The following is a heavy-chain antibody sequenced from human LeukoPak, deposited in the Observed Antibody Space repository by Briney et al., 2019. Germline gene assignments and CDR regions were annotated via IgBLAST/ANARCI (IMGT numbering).Heavy chain of an antibody. CDR2: IDIDGNT. CDR1: GFTFSHSY. V-gene: IGHV3-74*01. J-gene: IGHJ4*02. Sequence: GGSLRLSCAASGFTFSHSYIHWVRQAPGKGLVWVSRIDIDGNTIYADPVKGRFTISRDNAKSTLYLEMNSLRAEDTAVYYCARDMNYNLDYWGPGTLVTVSP. CDR3: ARDMNYNLDY. D-gene: IGHD1-7*01.